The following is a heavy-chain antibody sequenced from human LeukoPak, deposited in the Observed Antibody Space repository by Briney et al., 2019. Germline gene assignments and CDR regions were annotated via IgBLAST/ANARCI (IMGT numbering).Heavy chain of an antibody. J-gene: IGHJ5*02. CDR2: IYTSGST. CDR3: ARSGSSSLNWFDP. Sequence: PSETLSLTCTVSGGSISSYYWSWIRQPAGKGLEWIGRIYTSGSTNYNPSLKSRVTISVDRSKNQFSLKLTSVTAADTAVYYCARSGSSSLNWFDPWGQGTLVTVSS. CDR1: GGSISSYY. V-gene: IGHV4-4*07. D-gene: IGHD6-6*01.